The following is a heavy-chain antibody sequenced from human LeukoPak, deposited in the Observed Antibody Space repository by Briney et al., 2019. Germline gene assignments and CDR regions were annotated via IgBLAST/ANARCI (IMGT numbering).Heavy chain of an antibody. V-gene: IGHV4-59*08. D-gene: IGHD2-8*01. CDR1: GTSITSYY. Sequence: VKPSETLSLTCTVSGTSITSYYWNWIRQAPGQGPEWIGYGHYSGNTKYNPPLKSRVTISVDTSKNQFSLRLSSVTAADTAVYFCAKWAFDNRALDLWGQGTLVTVSS. J-gene: IGHJ5*02. CDR2: GHYSGNT. CDR3: AKWAFDNRALDL.